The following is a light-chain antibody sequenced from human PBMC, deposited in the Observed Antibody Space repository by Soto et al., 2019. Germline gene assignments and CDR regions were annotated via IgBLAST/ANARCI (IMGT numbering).Light chain of an antibody. J-gene: IGKJ4*01. CDR1: QSVSSN. CDR2: GAS. Sequence: EIVMTQSPATLSVSPGERATLSCRASQSVSSNLAWYQQKPGQAPRLLIYGASTRATGISARFSGSGSGTEFTLTISSLQSEDFAVYYCQQYNNWPLTGGGGTKVEIK. CDR3: QQYNNWPLT. V-gene: IGKV3-15*01.